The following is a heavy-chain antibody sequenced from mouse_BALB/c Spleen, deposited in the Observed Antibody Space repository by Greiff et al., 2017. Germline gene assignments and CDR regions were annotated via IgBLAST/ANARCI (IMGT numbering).Heavy chain of an antibody. D-gene: IGHD2-12*01. CDR3: AIVTGTGDAMDY. J-gene: IGHJ4*01. CDR1: GFNITDTY. V-gene: IGHV14-3*02. CDR2: IDPANGNT. Sequence: VQLQQSGAELVKPGASVKLSCKASGFNITDTYMHWVKQRPEQGLEWIGRIDPANGNTKYDPKFQGKATMTADTSSNTAYLQLSSLTSEDTAVYYCAIVTGTGDAMDYWGQGTSVTVSS.